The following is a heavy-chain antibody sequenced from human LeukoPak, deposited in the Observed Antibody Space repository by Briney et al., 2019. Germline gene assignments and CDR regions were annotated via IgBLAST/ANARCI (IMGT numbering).Heavy chain of an antibody. J-gene: IGHJ4*02. CDR1: RFTFSRYS. Sequence: GGSLRLSCAVSRFTFSRYSMNWVRQAPGKGLEWISYISSSASTRYYAESVKGRFTISRDNAKNSLYLQLDSLRAEDTAVYYCARVKSNGWYFLDCWGQGTLVTVSS. CDR3: ARVKSNGWYFLDC. D-gene: IGHD6-19*01. CDR2: ISSSASTR. V-gene: IGHV3-48*04.